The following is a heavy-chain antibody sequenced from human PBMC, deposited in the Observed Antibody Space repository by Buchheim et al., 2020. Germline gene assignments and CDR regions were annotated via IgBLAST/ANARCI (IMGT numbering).Heavy chain of an antibody. V-gene: IGHV3-21*01. CDR2: ISSSSSYI. J-gene: IGHJ6*02. D-gene: IGHD2-2*01. Sequence: EVQLVESGGGLVKPGGSLRLSCAASGFTFSSYSMNWVRQAPGKGLEWVSSISSSSSYIYYADSVKGRFTISRDNAKNSLYLQMNSLRAEDTAVYYCASVVVVPAAMAHGMDVWGQGTT. CDR3: ASVVVVPAAMAHGMDV. CDR1: GFTFSSYS.